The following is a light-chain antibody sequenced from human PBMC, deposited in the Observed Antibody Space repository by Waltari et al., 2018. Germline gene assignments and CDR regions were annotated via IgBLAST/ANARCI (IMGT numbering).Light chain of an antibody. Sequence: DIVMTQSPDSLAVSLGERATINCKSSPSVFSSSNNKKHLARYQPKPGQSPKLLIYWAYTRESGVPDRFSGSGSGTDFTLTISSLQAEDVAVYYCQQYFGTPPYTFGQGTKLEIK. CDR2: WAY. V-gene: IGKV4-1*01. CDR1: PSVFSSSNNKKH. J-gene: IGKJ2*01. CDR3: QQYFGTPPYT.